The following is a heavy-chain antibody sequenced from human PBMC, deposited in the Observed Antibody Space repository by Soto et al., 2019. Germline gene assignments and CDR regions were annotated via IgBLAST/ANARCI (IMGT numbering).Heavy chain of an antibody. CDR3: TRDLELLGYYYYGMDV. Sequence: GESLKISCTASGFTFGDYAMSWFRQAPGKGLEWVGFIRSKAYGGTTEYAASVKGRFTISRDDSKSIAYLQMNSLKTEDTAVYYCTRDLELLGYYYYGMDVWGQGTTVTVSS. J-gene: IGHJ6*02. CDR2: IRSKAYGGTT. V-gene: IGHV3-49*03. D-gene: IGHD1-26*01. CDR1: GFTFGDYA.